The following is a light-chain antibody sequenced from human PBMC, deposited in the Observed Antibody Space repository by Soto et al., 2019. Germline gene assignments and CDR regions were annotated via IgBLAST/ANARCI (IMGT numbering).Light chain of an antibody. J-gene: IGKJ1*01. CDR1: QSIRSW. CDR3: QQYNISSEP. V-gene: IGKV1-5*01. CDR2: DAS. Sequence: DIRMTQSGYTVSVTQEDSVIXTGRASQSIRSWLAWYQQKPGKAPKLLIYDASIWESGVTSRFSGSGSGTEFTLTISSLQPDDFAPYYCQQYNISSEPFAQRTNVDIK.